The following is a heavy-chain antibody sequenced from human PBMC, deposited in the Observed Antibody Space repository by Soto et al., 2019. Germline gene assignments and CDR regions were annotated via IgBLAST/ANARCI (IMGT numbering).Heavy chain of an antibody. CDR1: GFTFSSYA. V-gene: IGHV3-23*01. CDR3: VKGGPIGVSGDDY. D-gene: IGHD6-19*01. J-gene: IGHJ4*02. Sequence: EVQLLESGGGLVQPGGSLRLSCAASGFTFSSYAMTWVRQAPGKGLEWVSLILGGSGKTYYADSVKGRFTISRDNSKNTLYLQMNSVRAEDSAVYYCVKGGPIGVSGDDYWGQGTLVPVSS. CDR2: ILGGSGKT.